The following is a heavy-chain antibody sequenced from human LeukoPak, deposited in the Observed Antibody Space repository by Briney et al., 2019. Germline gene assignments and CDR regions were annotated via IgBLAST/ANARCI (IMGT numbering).Heavy chain of an antibody. CDR3: ARDKDYSNLRWFDP. V-gene: IGHV3-23*01. J-gene: IGHJ5*02. D-gene: IGHD4-11*01. CDR1: GFTFSSYA. CDR2: ISGSGGST. Sequence: GGSLRLSCAASGFTFSSYAMSWVRQAPGKGLEWVSAISGSGGSTYYADSVKGRFTISRDNSKNTLYLQMNSLRADDTAVYYCARDKDYSNLRWFDPWGQGTLVTVSS.